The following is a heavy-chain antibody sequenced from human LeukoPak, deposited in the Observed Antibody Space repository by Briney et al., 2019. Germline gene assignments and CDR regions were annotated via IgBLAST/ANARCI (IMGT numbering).Heavy chain of an antibody. CDR1: GGSISSSSYY. D-gene: IGHD6-19*01. CDR2: IYYSGST. Sequence: KTSETLSLTCTVSGGSISSSSYYWGWIRQPPGKGLEWIGSIYYSGSTYYHPSLKSRVTISVDTSKNQFSLKLSSVTAADTAVYYCARHLSGWFLPDYWGKATLVSVFS. CDR3: ARHLSGWFLPDY. V-gene: IGHV4-39*01. J-gene: IGHJ4*02.